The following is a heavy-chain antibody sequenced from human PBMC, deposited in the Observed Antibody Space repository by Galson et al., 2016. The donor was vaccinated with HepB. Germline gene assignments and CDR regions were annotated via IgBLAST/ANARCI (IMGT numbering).Heavy chain of an antibody. J-gene: IGHJ4*02. V-gene: IGHV3-23*01. CDR3: AKRHEYCPPVGCSVDS. CDR1: GFTFSNYG. CDR2: ISRSGDST. Sequence: SLRLSCAASGFTFSNYGMTWVRQAPGKGLEVVSSISRSGDSTDYADSVKGRFTISRDNSKNTLSLQMNSLRVDDTAVYYCAKRHEYCPPVGCSVDSWGQGTLVSVSS. D-gene: IGHD2/OR15-2a*01.